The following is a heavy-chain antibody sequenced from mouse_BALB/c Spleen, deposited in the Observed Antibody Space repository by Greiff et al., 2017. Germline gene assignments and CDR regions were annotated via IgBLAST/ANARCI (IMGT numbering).Heavy chain of an antibody. D-gene: IGHD1-2*01. Sequence: EVQLQQSGAELVRPGALVKLSCKASGFNIKDYYMHWVKQRPEQGLEWIGWIDPENGNTIYDPKFQGKASITADTSSNTAYLQLSSLTSEDTAVYYCARSNYYGPPFDDWGQGTTLTVSS. CDR1: GFNIKDYY. CDR3: ARSNYYGPPFDD. J-gene: IGHJ2*01. V-gene: IGHV14-1*02. CDR2: IDPENGNT.